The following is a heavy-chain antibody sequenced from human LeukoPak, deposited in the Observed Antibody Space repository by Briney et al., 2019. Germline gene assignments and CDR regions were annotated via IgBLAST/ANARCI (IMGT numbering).Heavy chain of an antibody. D-gene: IGHD6-6*01. Sequence: GGSLRLSCTASGFTFGDYAMSWVRQAPGKGLEWVGFIRSKAYGGTTEYAASVKGRFTISRDDSKSIAYLQMNSLKTEDTAVYYCRGEQLSIDYFDYWGQGTLVTVSS. CDR2: IRSKAYGGTT. V-gene: IGHV3-49*04. CDR3: RGEQLSIDYFDY. J-gene: IGHJ4*02. CDR1: GFTFGDYA.